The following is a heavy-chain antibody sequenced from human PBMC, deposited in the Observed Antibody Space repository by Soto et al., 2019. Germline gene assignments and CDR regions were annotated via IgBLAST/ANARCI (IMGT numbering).Heavy chain of an antibody. CDR2: TNPNSDGA. Sequence: QVHLVQSEAEVKKPGASVRVSCKASGYTFTDYYIHWVRQAPGQGLEWMGWTNPNSDGAHYAQKFQGRVTMITDTPTTTAYLELRSLRSDDTAVYYCVRQYFDFWTDYPDFDYWGQGTLVTVSS. J-gene: IGHJ4*02. D-gene: IGHD3-3*01. CDR3: VRQYFDFWTDYPDFDY. CDR1: GYTFTDYY. V-gene: IGHV1-2*02.